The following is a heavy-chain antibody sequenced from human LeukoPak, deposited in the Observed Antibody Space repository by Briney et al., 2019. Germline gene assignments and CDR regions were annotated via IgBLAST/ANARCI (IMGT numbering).Heavy chain of an antibody. CDR1: GYTFTSYD. CDR2: MNPNSGNT. Sequence: ASVKVSCKASGYTFTSYDINWVRQATGQGLEWMGWMNPNSGNTGYAQKFQGRVTITRNTSISTAYMELSSLRSEDTAVYYCARGIALCYYYYMDVWGKGTTVTVSS. J-gene: IGHJ6*03. V-gene: IGHV1-8*03. CDR3: ARGIALCYYYYMDV.